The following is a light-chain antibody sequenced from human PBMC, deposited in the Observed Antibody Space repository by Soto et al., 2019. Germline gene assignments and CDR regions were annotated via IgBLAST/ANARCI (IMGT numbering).Light chain of an antibody. J-gene: IGLJ2*01. Sequence: QSVLTQPPSASGSPGQSVTISCTGTSSDVGGYKYVSWYQQYPGKAPKLMIYAVNKRPSGVPDRFSGSKSGNTASLTVSGLQAEDEADYYCCSYAGSSLIFGGGTKLTVL. CDR2: AVN. CDR1: SSDVGGYKY. V-gene: IGLV2-8*01. CDR3: CSYAGSSLI.